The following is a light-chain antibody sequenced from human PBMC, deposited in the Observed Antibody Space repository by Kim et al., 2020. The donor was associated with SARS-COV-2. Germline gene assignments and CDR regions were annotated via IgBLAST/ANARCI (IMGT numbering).Light chain of an antibody. Sequence: SSELTQDPTVSVALGQTVRISCQGDSLRSYYASWYQQKPGQAPVLVIYGKNNRPSGIPDRFSGSSSGNTASLTITGAQAEDEGHYYCNPRDSSGDRRVFGGGTQLTVL. CDR3: NPRDSSGDRRV. V-gene: IGLV3-19*01. CDR1: SLRSYY. J-gene: IGLJ2*01. CDR2: GKN.